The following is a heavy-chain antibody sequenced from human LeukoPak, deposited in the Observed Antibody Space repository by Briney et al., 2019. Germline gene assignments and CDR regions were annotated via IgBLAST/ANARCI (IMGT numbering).Heavy chain of an antibody. Sequence: PSETLSLTCTVSGGSISSSSYYWGWIRQPPGKGLEWIGSIYYSGSTYYNPSLKSRVTISVDTSKNRFSLKLSSVTAADTAVYYCARHASPFLCHYFDYWGQGTLVTLSS. CDR3: ARHASPFLCHYFDY. J-gene: IGHJ4*02. CDR1: GGSISSSSYY. V-gene: IGHV4-39*01. D-gene: IGHD2/OR15-2a*01. CDR2: IYYSGST.